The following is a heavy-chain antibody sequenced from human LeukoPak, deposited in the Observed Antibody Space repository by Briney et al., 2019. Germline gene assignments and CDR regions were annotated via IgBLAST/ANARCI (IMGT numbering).Heavy chain of an antibody. Sequence: AGGSRRLSCAASGFTFSSYWMHWVRQAPGKGLVWVSHTNSDGSSTSYADSVKGRFTISRDNAKNTPYLQMNSLRAEDTAVYYCARDYGDARLDYRGQGTLVTVSS. J-gene: IGHJ4*02. CDR3: ARDYGDARLDY. V-gene: IGHV3-74*01. D-gene: IGHD2-2*01. CDR1: GFTFSSYW. CDR2: TNSDGSST.